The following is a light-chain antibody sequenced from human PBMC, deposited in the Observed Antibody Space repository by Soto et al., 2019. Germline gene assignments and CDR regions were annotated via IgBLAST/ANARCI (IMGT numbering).Light chain of an antibody. CDR1: SSDVGTYDY. CDR2: EVT. V-gene: IGLV2-8*01. J-gene: IGLJ2*01. CDR3: NSFSASDIVV. Sequence: QSVLTQPPSASGSPGQSVTISCTGNSSDVGTYDYVSWFQHQPGKAPKLIIFEVTKRPSGVPDRFSGSKSGDTASLTVSGLQAEDGADYYCNSFSASDIVVFGGGTKLTVL.